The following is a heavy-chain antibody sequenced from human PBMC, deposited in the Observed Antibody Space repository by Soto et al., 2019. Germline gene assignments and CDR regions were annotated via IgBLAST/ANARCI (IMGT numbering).Heavy chain of an antibody. CDR2: ISGSGGST. D-gene: IGHD2-15*01. V-gene: IGHV3-23*01. J-gene: IGHJ4*02. Sequence: EVQLLESGGGLVQPGGSLRLSCAASGFTFSSYAMSWVRQAPGKGLEWVSAISGSGGSTYYADSVKGRVTISRDNSKNTLYLQMNSLRAEDTAVYYCAKNQGGYCSGGSCYSVWVRADFDYWGQGTLVTVSS. CDR1: GFTFSSYA. CDR3: AKNQGGYCSGGSCYSVWVRADFDY.